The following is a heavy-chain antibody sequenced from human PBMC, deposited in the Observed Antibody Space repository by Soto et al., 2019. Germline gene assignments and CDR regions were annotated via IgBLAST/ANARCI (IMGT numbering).Heavy chain of an antibody. CDR3: ARVICSGGSCYLDY. Sequence: SETLSLTCTVSGGSISSYYWSWIRQPPGKGLEWIGYIYYSGSTNYNPPLKSRVTISVDTSKNQFSLKLSSVTAADTAVYYCARVICSGGSCYLDYWGQGTLVTVSS. CDR1: GGSISSYY. J-gene: IGHJ4*02. D-gene: IGHD2-15*01. CDR2: IYYSGST. V-gene: IGHV4-59*01.